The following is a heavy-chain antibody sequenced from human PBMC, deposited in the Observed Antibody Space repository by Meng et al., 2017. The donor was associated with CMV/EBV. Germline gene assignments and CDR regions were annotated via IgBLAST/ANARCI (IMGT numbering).Heavy chain of an antibody. J-gene: IGHJ4*02. Sequence: SSVKVSCKASGGTFSSYAISWVRQAPGQGLEWMGGIIPIFGTANYAQKFQGRVTITTDESTSTAYMELSSLRSEDTAVYYCARGYSYGYSDYFDYWGQGTLVTVSS. CDR1: GGTFSSYA. V-gene: IGHV1-69*05. CDR3: ARGYSYGYSDYFDY. CDR2: IIPIFGTA. D-gene: IGHD5-18*01.